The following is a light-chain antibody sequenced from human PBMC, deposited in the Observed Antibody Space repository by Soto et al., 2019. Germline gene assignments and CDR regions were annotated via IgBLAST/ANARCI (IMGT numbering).Light chain of an antibody. J-gene: IGKJ1*01. Sequence: DIQMTQSPSTLSASVGDGVTITCRASQSISNRLAWYQQRPGQAPKYLIYDASSLESGVPSRFSGSGSGTEFTLTISSLQPDDVATYYCQQYNTYWTFGQGTKVDIK. CDR3: QQYNTYWT. CDR1: QSISNR. CDR2: DAS. V-gene: IGKV1-5*01.